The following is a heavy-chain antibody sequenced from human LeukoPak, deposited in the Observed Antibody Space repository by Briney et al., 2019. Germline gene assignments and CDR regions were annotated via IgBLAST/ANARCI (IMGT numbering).Heavy chain of an antibody. CDR1: GFTFGNYA. CDR3: ARYCTSTSCAFEY. V-gene: IGHV3-23*01. D-gene: IGHD2-2*01. CDR2: ISGSGGSP. Sequence: GGSLRLSCAASGFTFGNYAMTWVRQAPGEGLEWVSSISGSGGSPIYADSVTGRFTISRDNSKSTLYLQMNSLRAEDTAIYYCARYCTSTSCAFEYWGQGTLVTVSS. J-gene: IGHJ4*02.